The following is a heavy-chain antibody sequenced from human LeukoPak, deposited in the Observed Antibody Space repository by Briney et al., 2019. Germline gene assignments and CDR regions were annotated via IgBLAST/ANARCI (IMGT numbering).Heavy chain of an antibody. J-gene: IGHJ4*02. Sequence: ASVKVSCKASGYTFTSYGISWVRQAPGQGLEWMGWISAYNGNTNYAQKLQGRVTMTTDTSTNTAYMELRSLRSDDTAVYSCARDSDYYGSGSYPDYWGQGTLVTVSS. CDR1: GYTFTSYG. CDR2: ISAYNGNT. V-gene: IGHV1-18*01. CDR3: ARDSDYYGSGSYPDY. D-gene: IGHD3-10*01.